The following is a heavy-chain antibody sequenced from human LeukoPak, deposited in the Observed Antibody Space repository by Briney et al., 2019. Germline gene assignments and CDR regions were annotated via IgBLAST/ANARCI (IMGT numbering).Heavy chain of an antibody. V-gene: IGHV1-2*04. D-gene: IGHD6-13*01. Sequence: ASVKVSCKASGYTFTGYCVHWVRQAPGQGLEWMGWINPNSGGTNYAQKFQGWVTMTRDTSISTAYMELSRLRSDDTAVYYCARYLRGRGIAGTPDAFDIWGQGTMVTVSS. J-gene: IGHJ3*02. CDR2: INPNSGGT. CDR3: ARYLRGRGIAGTPDAFDI. CDR1: GYTFTGYC.